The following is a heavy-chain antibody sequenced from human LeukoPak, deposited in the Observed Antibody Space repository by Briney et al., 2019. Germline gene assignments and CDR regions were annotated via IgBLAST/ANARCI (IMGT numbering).Heavy chain of an antibody. CDR3: APRVVGFAPFDY. Sequence: GGSLRLSCAASGFTFSTYAMSWVRQAPGKGLEWVSAISGSTGRTYYADSVKGRFTISRDNSKNTLYLQMNNLRAEDTAVYYCAPRVVGFAPFDYWGQGTLVTVSS. D-gene: IGHD2-21*01. V-gene: IGHV3-23*01. J-gene: IGHJ4*02. CDR2: ISGSTGRT. CDR1: GFTFSTYA.